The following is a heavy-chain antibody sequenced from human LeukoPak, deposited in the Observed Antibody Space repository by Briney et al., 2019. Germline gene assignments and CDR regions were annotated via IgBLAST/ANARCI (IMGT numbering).Heavy chain of an antibody. D-gene: IGHD2-2*01. V-gene: IGHV4-59*01. CDR2: IYSSGST. Sequence: SETLSLTCTVSGGSISSYYWSWIRQPPGKGLEWIGYIYSSGSTSYSPSLKSRVTISVDTSKNQFSLKLSSVTAADTAVYYCARGGNKYQLLSSWGQGTLVTVSS. J-gene: IGHJ4*02. CDR1: GGSISSYY. CDR3: ARGGNKYQLLSS.